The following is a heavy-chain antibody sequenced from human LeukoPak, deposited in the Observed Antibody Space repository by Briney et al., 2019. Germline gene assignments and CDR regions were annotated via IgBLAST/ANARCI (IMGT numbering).Heavy chain of an antibody. D-gene: IGHD1-26*01. CDR1: GFSFSSNS. CDR2: ISGSGGRT. V-gene: IGHV3-23*01. J-gene: IGHJ5*02. CDR3: GKDSYVGVNWFDP. Sequence: RPGGSLRLSCAASGFSFSSNSMSWVRRAPGKGLEWVSAISGSGGRTFYADSVKGRFTISRDNSKNMVYLEMNSLRVEDTAVYYCGKDSYVGVNWFDPRGQGTLVTVSS.